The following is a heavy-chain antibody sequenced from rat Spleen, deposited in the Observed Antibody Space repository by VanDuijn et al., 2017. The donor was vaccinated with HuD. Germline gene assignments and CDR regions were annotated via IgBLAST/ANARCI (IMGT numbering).Heavy chain of an antibody. CDR3: TRHGGLRNWFAY. D-gene: IGHD1-11*01. CDR2: ISTGGDIA. V-gene: IGHV5S13*01. CDR1: GLNFSNYD. Sequence: EVQLVESGGGLVQPGRPLKISCVDSGLNFSNYDMAWVRQAPTKGLEWIASISTGGDIAYYRGSVKGRFTISRDDAKNTQYLQMDSLGSDDTATYYCTRHGGLRNWFAYWGQGTLVTVSS. J-gene: IGHJ3*01.